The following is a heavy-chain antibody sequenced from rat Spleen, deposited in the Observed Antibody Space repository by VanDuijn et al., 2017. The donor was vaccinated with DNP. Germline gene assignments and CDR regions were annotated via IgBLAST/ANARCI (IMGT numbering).Heavy chain of an antibody. CDR3: ATSESAGFVS. D-gene: IGHD3-7*01. CDR1: GFTFSNYD. J-gene: IGHJ3*01. CDR2: ISTGGGST. Sequence: EVQLVESGGGLVQPGRSLKLSCAASGFTFSNYDMAGVRQAPTKGLEWVASISTGGGSTYYRDSVKGRFTISRDNGESTLFLQMDSLRSEDTATYYCATSESAGFVSWGQGTLVTVSS. V-gene: IGHV5-25*01.